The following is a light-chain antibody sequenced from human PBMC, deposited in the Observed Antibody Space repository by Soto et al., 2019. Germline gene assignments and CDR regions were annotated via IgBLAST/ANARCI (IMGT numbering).Light chain of an antibody. J-gene: IGLJ1*01. CDR2: GNS. CDR3: QSYDSSFYV. V-gene: IGLV1-40*01. Sequence: QSVLTQPPSVSGAPGQRVTISCTGSSSNIGAGYDVHWYQQLPGTAPKLLIYGNSNRPSGVPDRFSGSKSGTSASLALTGLQAEDEADYYCQSYDSSFYVFGTGTKVTVL. CDR1: SSNIGAGYD.